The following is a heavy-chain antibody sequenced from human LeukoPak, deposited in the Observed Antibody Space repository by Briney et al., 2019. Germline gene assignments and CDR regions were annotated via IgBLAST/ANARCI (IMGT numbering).Heavy chain of an antibody. D-gene: IGHD6-19*01. CDR1: GYTLTELS. CDR3: ARDREGGSGWPVWVYNWFDP. CDR2: INPNSGGT. V-gene: IGHV1-2*02. Sequence: ASVKVSCKVSGYTLTELSMHWVRQAPGKGLEWMGWINPNSGGTNYAQKFQGRVTMTRDTSISTAYMELSRLRSDDTAVYYCARDREGGSGWPVWVYNWFDPWGQGTLVTVSS. J-gene: IGHJ5*02.